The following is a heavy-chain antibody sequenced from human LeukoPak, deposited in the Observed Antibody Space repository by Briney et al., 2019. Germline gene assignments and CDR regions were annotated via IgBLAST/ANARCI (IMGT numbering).Heavy chain of an antibody. CDR1: GFTFSSYS. V-gene: IGHV3-48*04. Sequence: GGSLRLSCAASGFTFSSYSMNWVRQAPGKGLEWVSYISSSSSTIYYADSVKGRFTISRDNAKNSPYLQMNSLRAEDTAVYYCARDGSVTSLDYWGQGTLVTVSS. CDR2: ISSSSSTI. CDR3: ARDGSVTSLDY. D-gene: IGHD4-17*01. J-gene: IGHJ4*02.